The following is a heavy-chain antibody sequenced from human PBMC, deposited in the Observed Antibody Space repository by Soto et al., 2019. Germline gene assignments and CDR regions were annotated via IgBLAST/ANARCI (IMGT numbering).Heavy chain of an antibody. V-gene: IGHV3-30*18. CDR3: AKDLEVGATNIDY. D-gene: IGHD1-26*01. Sequence: QPGGSLRLSCAASGFTFSSYGMHWVRQAPGKGLEWVAVISYDGSNKYYADSVKGRFTISRDNSKNTLYLQMNSLRAEDTAVYYCAKDLEVGATNIDYWGQGTLVTVSS. CDR2: ISYDGSNK. J-gene: IGHJ4*02. CDR1: GFTFSSYG.